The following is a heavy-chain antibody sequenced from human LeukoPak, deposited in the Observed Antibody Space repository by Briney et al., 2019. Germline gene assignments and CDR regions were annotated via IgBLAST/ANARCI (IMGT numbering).Heavy chain of an antibody. Sequence: GASVKVSCKASGGTFSSYAISWVRQAPGQGLEWMGGITPIFGTANYAQKFQGRVTITAGESTSTAYMELSSLRSEDTAVYYCASNYDILPDYWGQGTLVTVSS. CDR1: GGTFSSYA. J-gene: IGHJ4*02. D-gene: IGHD3-9*01. V-gene: IGHV1-69*13. CDR2: ITPIFGTA. CDR3: ASNYDILPDY.